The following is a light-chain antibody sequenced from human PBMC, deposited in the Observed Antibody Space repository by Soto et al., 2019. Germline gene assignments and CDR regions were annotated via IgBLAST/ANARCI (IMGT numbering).Light chain of an antibody. CDR2: DAS. Sequence: EIVLTQSPATLSLSPGERATLSCRASQSISSYLAWYQQKPGQAPRLLIYDASNRATGIPARFSGSGSGTDFTLTISSLEAEDFALYYCQQRSKWPVTFGGGTKVDIK. J-gene: IGKJ4*01. CDR3: QQRSKWPVT. V-gene: IGKV3-11*01. CDR1: QSISSY.